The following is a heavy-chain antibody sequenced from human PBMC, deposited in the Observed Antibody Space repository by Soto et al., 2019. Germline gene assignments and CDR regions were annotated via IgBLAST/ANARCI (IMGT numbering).Heavy chain of an antibody. CDR3: AKDICSSTSCYVGRPVYYGMDV. Sequence: GGSLRLSCAASGFTFSSYGMHWVRQAPGKGLEWVAVISYDGSNKYYADSVKGRFTISRDNSKNTLYLQMNSLRAEDTAVYYCAKDICSSTSCYVGRPVYYGMDVWGQGTTVTVSS. D-gene: IGHD2-2*01. J-gene: IGHJ6*02. V-gene: IGHV3-30*18. CDR1: GFTFSSYG. CDR2: ISYDGSNK.